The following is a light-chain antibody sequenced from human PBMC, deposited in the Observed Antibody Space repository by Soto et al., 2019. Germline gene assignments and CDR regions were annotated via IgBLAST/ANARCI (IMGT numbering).Light chain of an antibody. CDR2: GAS. J-gene: IGKJ3*01. CDR3: QQYGSSPFT. CDR1: QSVSSSY. Sequence: EIVLTQSPGTLSLSPGERATLSCRASQSVSSSYLAWYQQKPGQAPRLLIYGASSRATGIPDRFSGSGSGTDFTLTISRLEPYDFAVYYCQQYGSSPFTFGPGTKVDIK. V-gene: IGKV3-20*01.